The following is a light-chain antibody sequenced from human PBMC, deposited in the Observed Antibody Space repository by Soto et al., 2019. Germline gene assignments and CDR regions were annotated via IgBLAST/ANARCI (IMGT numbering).Light chain of an antibody. CDR2: DVS. J-gene: IGLJ1*01. CDR1: DSDVGGYNY. CDR3: CSYAGAFTYV. Sequence: QSALTQPPSASGSLGQSVTISCTGTDSDVGGYNYVSWYQQHPGQAPKLLISDVSKRHSGVPDRFSGSKFGNTASLTISGLQAEDEADYYCCSYAGAFTYVFGSGTKLTVL. V-gene: IGLV2-11*01.